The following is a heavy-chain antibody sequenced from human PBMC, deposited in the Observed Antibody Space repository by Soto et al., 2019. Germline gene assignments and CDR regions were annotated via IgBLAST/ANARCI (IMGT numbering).Heavy chain of an antibody. V-gene: IGHV4-4*07. CDR3: ARGYDYDSSGYYQYYFDH. Sequence: SETLSLTCTVSGGSISSYYWSWIRQPAGKGLEWIGRIYTSGSTNYNPSLKSRVTMSVDTSKNQFSLKLSSVTAADTAVYYCARGYDYDSSGYYQYYFDHWGQGTLVTVSS. CDR1: GGSISSYY. J-gene: IGHJ4*02. D-gene: IGHD3-22*01. CDR2: IYTSGST.